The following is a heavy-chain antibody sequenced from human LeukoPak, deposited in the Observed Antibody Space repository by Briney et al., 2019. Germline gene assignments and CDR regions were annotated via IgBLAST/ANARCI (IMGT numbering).Heavy chain of an antibody. V-gene: IGHV3-30*02. J-gene: IGHJ4*02. CDR3: AIRPRGYSYGRLDY. D-gene: IGHD5-18*01. Sequence: PGGSLRLSCAASGFTFSSYGMHWVRQAPGKGLEWVAFIRYDGSNKYYADSVKGRFTISRDNSKNTLYLQMNSLRAEDTAVYYCAIRPRGYSYGRLDYWGQGTLVTVSS. CDR1: GFTFSSYG. CDR2: IRYDGSNK.